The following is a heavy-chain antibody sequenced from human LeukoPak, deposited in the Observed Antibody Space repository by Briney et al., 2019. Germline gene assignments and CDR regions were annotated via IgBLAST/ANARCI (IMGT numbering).Heavy chain of an antibody. CDR2: IYPGDSDT. CDR1: GYSFINYW. J-gene: IGHJ4*02. CDR3: STVTTGY. Sequence: GESLKISRKGSGYSFINYWIGWGRQIPGKSPWWMGIIYPGDSDTRYSPSFSGQVTTSVDKSISTAYLQWSSMDASDTAMYYCSTVTTGYWGQGTLVTVSS. V-gene: IGHV5-51*01. D-gene: IGHD4-17*01.